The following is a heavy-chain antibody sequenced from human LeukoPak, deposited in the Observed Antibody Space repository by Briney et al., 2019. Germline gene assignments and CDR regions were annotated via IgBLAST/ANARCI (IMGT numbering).Heavy chain of an antibody. D-gene: IGHD3-16*02. Sequence: GGSLRLSCAASGFTFSSYAMSWVRQAPGKGLEWVSTFRGSGGTTYYADSVKGRFTTSRDNSKNTLYLQMNSLRAEDTALYYCAKYRAPSGTLDYWGQGTLVTVSS. V-gene: IGHV3-23*01. CDR2: FRGSGGTT. CDR1: GFTFSSYA. J-gene: IGHJ4*02. CDR3: AKYRAPSGTLDY.